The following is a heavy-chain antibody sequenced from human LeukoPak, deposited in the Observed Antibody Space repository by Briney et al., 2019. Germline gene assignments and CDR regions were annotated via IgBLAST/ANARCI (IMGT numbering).Heavy chain of an antibody. CDR1: GYTFTGYY. J-gene: IGHJ3*02. Sequence: GASVKVSCKASGYTFTGYYMHWVRQAPGQGLEWMGWINPNSGGTNYAQKFQGRVTMTRDTSVSTAYMELSRLRSDDTAVYYCARPIAGSSSWYVEAFAIWGRGTMVTVSS. V-gene: IGHV1-2*02. D-gene: IGHD6-13*01. CDR2: INPNSGGT. CDR3: ARPIAGSSSWYVEAFAI.